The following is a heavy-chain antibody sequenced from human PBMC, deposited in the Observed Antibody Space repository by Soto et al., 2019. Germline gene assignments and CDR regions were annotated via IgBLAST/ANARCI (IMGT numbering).Heavy chain of an antibody. V-gene: IGHV1-2*02. Sequence: QVPLVQSGAEVRKPGASVEVSCKASGYTFTDYYMHWARQAPGQGLEWMAWINPNSGATYYAEKFRGRVTMTRDTSISTAYMELNRLNSDDTAVYYCARGLMAAAGFRTPHYYYYFGMDVWGQGTTVNVSS. CDR1: GYTFTDYY. J-gene: IGHJ6*02. CDR3: ARGLMAAAGFRTPHYYYYFGMDV. D-gene: IGHD6-13*01. CDR2: INPNSGAT.